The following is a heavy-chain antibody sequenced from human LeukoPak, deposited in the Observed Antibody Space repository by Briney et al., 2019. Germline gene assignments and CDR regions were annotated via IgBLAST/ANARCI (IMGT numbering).Heavy chain of an antibody. J-gene: IGHJ4*02. CDR1: GFTFNSYA. Sequence: GGSLRPSCAASGFTFNSYAMSWVRQAPGKGPEWVSGITGNGGITYYADSVKGRFTISRDNSKNTLYLQMNSLRAEDTAVYYCAKGQHSDGWYSIVDYWGQGTLVTVSS. CDR2: ITGNGGIT. CDR3: AKGQHSDGWYSIVDY. D-gene: IGHD6-19*01. V-gene: IGHV3-23*01.